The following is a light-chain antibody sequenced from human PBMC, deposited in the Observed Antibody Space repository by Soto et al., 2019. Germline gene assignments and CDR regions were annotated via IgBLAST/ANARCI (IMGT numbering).Light chain of an antibody. CDR3: QQHDNCWT. CDR1: HSVSSW. Sequence: EIQVTQTPASLSSSMWDRVTISCRASHSVSSWFAWYQQKPGKAPKLLIYDASNRDSGIPSRFSGSGSGTDFTLTISSLEPEDSAVYYCQQHDNCWTFGQGAMVDVK. J-gene: IGKJ1*01. V-gene: IGKV1-5*01. CDR2: DAS.